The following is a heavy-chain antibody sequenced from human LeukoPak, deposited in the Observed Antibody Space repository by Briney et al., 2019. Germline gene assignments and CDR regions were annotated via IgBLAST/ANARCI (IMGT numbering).Heavy chain of an antibody. CDR2: IKQDGSET. CDR3: GSTNSFSY. J-gene: IGHJ4*02. Sequence: GEALRLSCAASGFAFSNYWMNWARQAPAEGLEGVANIKQDGSETNYVDSVKGRFTISRDNAKNSLYLQMNSLRAEDTALYYCGSTNSFSYWGRGTLLTVSS. D-gene: IGHD2-15*01. CDR1: GFAFSNYW. V-gene: IGHV3-7*01.